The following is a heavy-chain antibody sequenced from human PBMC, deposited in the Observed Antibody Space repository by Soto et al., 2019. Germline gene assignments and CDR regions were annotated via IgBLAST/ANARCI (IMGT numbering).Heavy chain of an antibody. V-gene: IGHV3-30-3*01. CDR1: GFTFSSYA. CDR3: ARGGQGAI. D-gene: IGHD1-26*01. CDR2: ISYDGSNK. Sequence: QVQLVESGGGVVQPGRSLRLSCAASGFTFSSYAMHWVRQAPGKGLEWVAVISYDGSNKYYADSVKGRFTISRDNSKNTLYLQMNSLRAEDTAVYYCARGGQGAIWGQGTMVTVSS. J-gene: IGHJ3*02.